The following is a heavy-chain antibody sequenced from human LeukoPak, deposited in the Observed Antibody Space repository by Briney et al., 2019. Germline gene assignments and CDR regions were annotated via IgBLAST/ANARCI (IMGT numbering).Heavy chain of an antibody. D-gene: IGHD3-10*01. CDR1: GGSISSYY. J-gene: IGHJ4*02. Sequence: SETLSLACTVSGGSISSYYWSWIRQPPGKGLEYVGYIYYSGSTYYNPSLKSRVTISVDTSKNQFSLKLSSVTAADTAVYYCARAGYYYGSGSYYNTPHFDYWGQGTLVTVSS. V-gene: IGHV4-59*01. CDR3: ARAGYYYGSGSYYNTPHFDY. CDR2: IYYSGST.